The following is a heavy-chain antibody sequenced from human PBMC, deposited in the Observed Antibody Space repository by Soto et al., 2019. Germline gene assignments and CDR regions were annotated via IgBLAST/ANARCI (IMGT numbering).Heavy chain of an antibody. D-gene: IGHD6-19*01. Sequence: SVKVSCKASGGTFSSYAISWVRQAPGQGLEWMGGIIPIFGTANYAQKFQGRVTITADESTSTAYMELSSLRSEDTAVYYCARYSSGVNWFDPWGQGTLVTVSS. CDR2: IIPIFGTA. CDR1: GGTFSSYA. J-gene: IGHJ5*02. CDR3: ARYSSGVNWFDP. V-gene: IGHV1-69*13.